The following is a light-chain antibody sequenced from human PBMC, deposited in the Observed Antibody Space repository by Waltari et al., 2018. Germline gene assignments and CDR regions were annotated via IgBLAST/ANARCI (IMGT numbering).Light chain of an antibody. CDR3: QQYGSSPT. CDR1: QSIGSNY. J-gene: IGKJ1*01. V-gene: IGKV3-20*01. CDR2: DVA. Sequence: DIVLTQSPGTLSLSPGERATLSCRASQSIGSNYLAWYQQKPGQAPRFLIYDVATRVTGIPDWFSGSGSGTDFTLTISRLEPEDFAVYYCQQYGSSPTFGQGTKVEIK.